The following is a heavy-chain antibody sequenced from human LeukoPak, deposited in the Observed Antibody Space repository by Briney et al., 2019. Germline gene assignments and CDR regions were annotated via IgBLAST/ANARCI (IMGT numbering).Heavy chain of an antibody. D-gene: IGHD3-16*01. V-gene: IGHV3-74*01. CDR1: GMTFSNHW. Sequence: PGGSPRLSCAAPGMTFSNHWMHWVRQAPGKGLVWVSLIKTDGRTTIYADSVKGRFTISRDNGKSTLYLQMNSLRAEDTAIYYCTTGPSYGYEWWGQGTVVTVSS. CDR3: TTGPSYGYEW. J-gene: IGHJ4*02. CDR2: IKTDGRTT.